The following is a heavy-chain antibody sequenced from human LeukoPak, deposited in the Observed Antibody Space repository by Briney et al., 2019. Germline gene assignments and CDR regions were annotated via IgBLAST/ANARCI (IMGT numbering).Heavy chain of an antibody. D-gene: IGHD3-10*01. CDR2: MSGSGGST. Sequence: GGSLRLSCAASGFTFSDYGMTWVRQDPGKGLEWISTMSGSGGSTDYADSGKGRFTISRDNSKTTLYIKMNSLRDEDTAVYSCANDLFFGELPLWSFDFWGQGTLVTVSS. CDR3: ANDLFFGELPLWSFDF. J-gene: IGHJ4*02. V-gene: IGHV3-23*01. CDR1: GFTFSDYG.